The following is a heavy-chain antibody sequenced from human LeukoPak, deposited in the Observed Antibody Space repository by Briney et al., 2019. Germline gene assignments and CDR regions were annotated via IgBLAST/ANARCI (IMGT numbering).Heavy chain of an antibody. D-gene: IGHD3-3*01. Sequence: ASVKVSCKASGYTFTGYYMHWVRQATGPGLEWMGWINPNSGGTNYAQKFQGRVTMTRDTSISTAYMDLTRLKSDDTAVYYCARDRSGAANWFDPWGQGTLVTVSS. CDR3: ARDRSGAANWFDP. CDR2: INPNSGGT. J-gene: IGHJ5*02. V-gene: IGHV1-2*02. CDR1: GYTFTGYY.